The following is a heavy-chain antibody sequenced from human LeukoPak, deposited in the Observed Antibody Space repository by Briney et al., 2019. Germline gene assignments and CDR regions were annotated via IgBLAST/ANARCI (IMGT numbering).Heavy chain of an antibody. J-gene: IGHJ4*02. CDR1: GFTFSTYW. V-gene: IGHV3-7*03. CDR3: AKSMVRGAHLNPILDY. CDR2: IKPDGSDQ. Sequence: GGSLRLSCAASGFTFSTYWMSWVRQTPGEGLEWLANIKPDGSDQYYVDSVRGRFTISRDNSKNTLYLQMNSLRAEDTAVYYCAKSMVRGAHLNPILDYWGQGTLVTVSS. D-gene: IGHD3-10*01.